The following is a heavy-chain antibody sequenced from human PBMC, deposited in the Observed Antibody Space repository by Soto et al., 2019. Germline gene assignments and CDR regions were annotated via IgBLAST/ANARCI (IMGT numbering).Heavy chain of an antibody. CDR2: IWYDGSNK. J-gene: IGHJ1*01. Sequence: GGSLRLSCAASGFTFSSYGMHWVRQAPGKGLEWVAVIWYDGSNKYYADSVKGRFTISRDNSKNTLYLQMNSLRAEDTAVYYCAGDQAAPYCSGGSCYVEPYFQHWGQGTLVTVSS. D-gene: IGHD2-15*01. CDR1: GFTFSSYG. CDR3: AGDQAAPYCSGGSCYVEPYFQH. V-gene: IGHV3-33*01.